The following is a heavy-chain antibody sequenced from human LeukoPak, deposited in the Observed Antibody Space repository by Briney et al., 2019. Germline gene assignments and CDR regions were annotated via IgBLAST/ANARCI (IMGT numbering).Heavy chain of an antibody. J-gene: IGHJ5*02. CDR3: ARVQPSSGRATKTQKNWFDP. CDR1: GGSISSGGYY. CDR2: IYYSGST. Sequence: PSQTLSLTCTVSGGSISSGGYYWSWIRQHPGKGLEWIGYIYYSGSTYYNPSLKSRVTISVDTSKNQFSLKLSSVTAADTAVYYCARVQPSSGRATKTQKNWFDPWGQGTLVTVSS. D-gene: IGHD6-19*01. V-gene: IGHV4-31*03.